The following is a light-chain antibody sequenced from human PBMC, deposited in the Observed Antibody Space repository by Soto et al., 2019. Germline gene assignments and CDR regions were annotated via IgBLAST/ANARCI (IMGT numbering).Light chain of an antibody. CDR2: GAS. CDR1: QSVSRSY. CDR3: QQYGSSPLFT. J-gene: IGKJ3*01. Sequence: EIVLTQSPGTLSLSPGERATLSCRASQSVSRSYLAWYQQKPGQAPRLLIYGASSRVTGIPDRFSGSGSGTDFTLTISRLEPEDFAVYYCQQYGSSPLFTFGPGTKVDI. V-gene: IGKV3-20*01.